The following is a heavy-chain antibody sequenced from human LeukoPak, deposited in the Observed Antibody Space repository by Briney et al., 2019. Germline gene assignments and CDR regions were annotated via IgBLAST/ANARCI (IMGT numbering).Heavy chain of an antibody. V-gene: IGHV3-23*01. CDR1: GFTFRDYA. CDR2: ISGTSGST. J-gene: IGHJ4*02. D-gene: IGHD1-14*01. Sequence: GGSLRLSCAASGFTFRDYAMTWVRQAPGKGLEWVSVISGTSGSTYDADSVKGRFTISRDNSKNTLYLQVNSLRAEDTAVYYCARGGRRTALDSWGQGTLVTVSS. CDR3: ARGGRRTALDS.